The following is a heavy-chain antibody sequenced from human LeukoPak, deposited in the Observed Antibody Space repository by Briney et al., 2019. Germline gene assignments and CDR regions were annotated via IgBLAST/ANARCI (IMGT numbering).Heavy chain of an antibody. CDR2: INHSGST. CDR1: GGSFSGYY. Sequence: KPSETLSLTCAVYGGSFSGYYWSWIRQPPGKGLEWIGEINHSGSTNYNSSLRSRLTISVDTSNNQFSLNLSSMTAADTAVYYCTRNGPEPGWSGYVDYWGRGTLVTVSS. D-gene: IGHD1-14*01. V-gene: IGHV4-34*01. CDR3: TRNGPEPGWSGYVDY. J-gene: IGHJ4*02.